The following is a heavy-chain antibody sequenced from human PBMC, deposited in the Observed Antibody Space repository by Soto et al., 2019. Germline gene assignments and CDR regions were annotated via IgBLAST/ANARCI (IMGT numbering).Heavy chain of an antibody. CDR3: AKLPPLRYFDWSLYRRAVYYFDY. V-gene: IGHV3-23*01. J-gene: IGHJ4*02. Sequence: GGSLKLSCAASGFTFNSYAMSWVRQAPGKGLEWGSAISGSGGSTYYADSVKGRFTISRDNSKKTLYLQMNSIRAEDTAVYYCAKLPPLRYFDWSLYRRAVYYFDYWGQGTLVTVSS. CDR2: ISGSGGST. CDR1: GFTFNSYA. D-gene: IGHD3-9*01.